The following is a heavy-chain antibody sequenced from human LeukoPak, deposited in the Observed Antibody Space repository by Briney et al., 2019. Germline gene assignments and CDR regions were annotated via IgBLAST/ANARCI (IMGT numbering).Heavy chain of an antibody. Sequence: GGSLRLSCAVSGFTFSRYWMHWVRQAPGKGLVWVSRINSDGSHTDYADSVKGRFTISRDNAKNTVSLQMNSLRAEDTAVYYCARDQERVLGYWGQGTLVTVSS. D-gene: IGHD2-8*02. J-gene: IGHJ4*02. CDR3: ARDQERVLGY. CDR1: GFTFSRYW. V-gene: IGHV3-74*01. CDR2: INSDGSHT.